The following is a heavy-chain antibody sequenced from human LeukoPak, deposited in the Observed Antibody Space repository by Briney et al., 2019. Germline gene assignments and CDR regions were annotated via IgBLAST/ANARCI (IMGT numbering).Heavy chain of an antibody. CDR2: INHSGST. CDR1: GGSFSGYY. D-gene: IGHD5-18*01. J-gene: IGHJ4*02. V-gene: IGHV4-34*01. Sequence: PSETLSLTCAVYGGSFSGYYWSWIRQPPGKGLEWIGEINHSGSTNYNPSLKSRVTISVDTSKNQFSLKLSPVTAADTAVYYCARGPIQLWPIDYWGQGTLVTVSS. CDR3: ARGPIQLWPIDY.